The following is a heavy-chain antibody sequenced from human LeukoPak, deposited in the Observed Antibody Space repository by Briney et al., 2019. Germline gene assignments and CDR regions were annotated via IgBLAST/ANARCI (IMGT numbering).Heavy chain of an antibody. Sequence: PSETLSLTCTVSGGSISSSSYYWGWIRQPPGKGLEWIGSIYYSGSTYYNPSLKSRVTISVDTSKNQFSLKLSSVTAADTAVYYCARHGADFWSGYYHFDYWGQGTLVTVSS. V-gene: IGHV4-39*01. CDR1: GGSISSSSYY. J-gene: IGHJ4*02. D-gene: IGHD3-3*01. CDR3: ARHGADFWSGYYHFDY. CDR2: IYYSGST.